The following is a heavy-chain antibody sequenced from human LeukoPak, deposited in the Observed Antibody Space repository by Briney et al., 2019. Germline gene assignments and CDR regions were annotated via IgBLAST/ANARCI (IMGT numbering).Heavy chain of an antibody. CDR3: ARDLSELLPYYYDSSVYYRY. CDR2: INPNSGGR. Sequence: ASVKVSCKASGYTFTDYHMHWVRLAPGQGLEWMGWINPNSGGRNYAQKFQGRVTMSRDTSISTAYMELSRLRFDDTAVYYCARDLSELLPYYYDSSVYYRYWGQGTLVTVSS. D-gene: IGHD3-22*01. CDR1: GYTFTDYH. V-gene: IGHV1-2*02. J-gene: IGHJ4*02.